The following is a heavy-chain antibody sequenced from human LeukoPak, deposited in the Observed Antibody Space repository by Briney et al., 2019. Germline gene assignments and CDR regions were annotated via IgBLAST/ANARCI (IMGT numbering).Heavy chain of an antibody. D-gene: IGHD3-10*01. V-gene: IGHV3-30*18. CDR1: GFTFSSYG. CDR2: ISYDGSNK. Sequence: PGRSLRLSCAASGFTFSSYGMHWVRQAPGKGLEGVAVISYDGSNKYYADSVKVRFTISRDNSKNTLYLQMNSLRAEDTAVYYCAKASLGFGEWFDPWGQGTLVTVSS. J-gene: IGHJ5*02. CDR3: AKASLGFGEWFDP.